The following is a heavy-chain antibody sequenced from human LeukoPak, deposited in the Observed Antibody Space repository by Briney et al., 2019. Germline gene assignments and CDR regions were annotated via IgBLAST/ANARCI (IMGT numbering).Heavy chain of an antibody. CDR1: GGSISSGGYY. Sequence: PSQTLSLTCTVSGGSISSGGYYWSWIRQHPGKGLDWIGHIYYSGSTYYNPSLKSRVTISVDTSKNQFSLKLSAVTAAATAVYYCARERYFDWLLGAQYYYYGMDVWGQGTTVTVSS. CDR2: IYYSGST. D-gene: IGHD3-9*01. V-gene: IGHV4-31*03. CDR3: ARERYFDWLLGAQYYYYGMDV. J-gene: IGHJ6*02.